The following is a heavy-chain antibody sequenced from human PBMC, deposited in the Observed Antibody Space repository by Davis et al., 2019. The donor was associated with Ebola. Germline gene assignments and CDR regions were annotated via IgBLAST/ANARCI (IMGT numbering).Heavy chain of an antibody. CDR2: ISAYNGNT. CDR1: GYTFTSYG. V-gene: IGHV1-18*01. CDR3: ARDRVSYHFDY. J-gene: IGHJ4*02. D-gene: IGHD1-26*01. Sequence: AASVKVSCKASGYTFTSYGISWVRQAPGQGLEWMGWISAYNGNTNYAQKLQGRVTMTTDTSTSTAYMELRSLGSDDTAVYYCARDRVSYHFDYWGQGTLVTVSS.